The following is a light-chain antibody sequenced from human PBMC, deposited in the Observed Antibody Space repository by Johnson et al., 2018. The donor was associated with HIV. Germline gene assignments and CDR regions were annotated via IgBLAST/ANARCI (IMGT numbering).Light chain of an antibody. CDR3: GTWDSSLRVGF. V-gene: IGLV1-51*02. J-gene: IGLJ1*01. Sequence: QSVLTQPPSVSAATGQKVTISCSGSSSNIGNNYVSWYQQVPGTAPKLLIYEKNKRPSGIPDRFSGSKSGTSATLGITGLQTGDEADYYCGTWDSSLRVGFFGTGTKVTVL. CDR1: SSNIGNNY. CDR2: EKN.